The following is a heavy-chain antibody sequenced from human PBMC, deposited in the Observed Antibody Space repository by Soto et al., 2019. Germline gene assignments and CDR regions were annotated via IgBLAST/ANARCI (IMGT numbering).Heavy chain of an antibody. CDR3: ARDGLPFALDI. CDR1: GFTLSRHW. D-gene: IGHD3-16*01. Sequence: GGSLRLSCAASGFTLSRHWMSWVRQAPGKGLEWVAKMKEDGSEENYVDSVRGRFTISRDNAKNSLYLQMNSLRAEDTAVYYCARDGLPFALDIWGQGTVVTVSS. J-gene: IGHJ3*02. V-gene: IGHV3-7*03. CDR2: MKEDGSEE.